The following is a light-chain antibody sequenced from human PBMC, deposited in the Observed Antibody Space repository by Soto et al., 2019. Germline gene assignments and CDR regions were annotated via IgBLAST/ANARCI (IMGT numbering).Light chain of an antibody. J-gene: IGLJ1*01. CDR1: SSNIGINT. CDR3: ATWDDSLDVHV. Sequence: QSVLTQPPSASGTPGQTITISCSGGSSNIGINTVSWYEHLPGTAPRLLIYGNNQRPSGVPDRFSGSKSGTSACLAISGLQSEDEAHYYCATWDDSLDVHVFGTGTKLTVL. CDR2: GNN. V-gene: IGLV1-44*01.